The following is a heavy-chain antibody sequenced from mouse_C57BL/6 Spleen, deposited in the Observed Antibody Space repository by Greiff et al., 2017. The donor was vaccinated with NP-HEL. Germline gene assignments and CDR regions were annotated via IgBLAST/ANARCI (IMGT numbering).Heavy chain of an antibody. D-gene: IGHD3-2*02. J-gene: IGHJ2*01. CDR3: ARGDSSGHDY. Sequence: EVQLQQSGPELVKPGASVKISCKASGYTFTDYYMNWVKQSHGKSLEWIGDINPNNGGTSYNQKFKGKATLTVDKSSSTAYMELRSLTSEDSAVYYCARGDSSGHDYWGQGTTLTVSS. V-gene: IGHV1-26*01. CDR2: INPNNGGT. CDR1: GYTFTDYY.